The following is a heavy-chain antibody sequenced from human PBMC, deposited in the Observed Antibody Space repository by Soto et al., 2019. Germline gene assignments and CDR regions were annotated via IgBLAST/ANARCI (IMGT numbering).Heavy chain of an antibody. V-gene: IGHV4-59*12. CDR2: IFHDGTA. D-gene: IGHD3-10*01. J-gene: IGHJ4*02. CDR3: ARLVYDTRLNYMYFDF. CDR1: GDSIRNYY. Sequence: KSSETLSLTCTVSGDSIRNYYWTWVRQSPQRGLEYIGEIFHDGTANYYPSFERRVAISVDTSKNQFSLKLTSVTAADTAIYFCARLVYDTRLNYMYFDFWGQGTLVTVS.